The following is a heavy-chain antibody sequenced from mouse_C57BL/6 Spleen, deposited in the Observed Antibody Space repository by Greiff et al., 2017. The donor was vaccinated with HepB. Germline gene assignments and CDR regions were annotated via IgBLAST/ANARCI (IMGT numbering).Heavy chain of an antibody. CDR1: GYTFTDYN. D-gene: IGHD2-5*01. Sequence: EVQLQQSGPELVKPGASVKMSCKASGYTFTDYNMHWVKQSHGKSLEWIGYINPNNGGTSYNQKFKGKATLTVNKSSSTAYMELRSLTSEDSAVYYCARSPYYSNPFAYWGQGTLVTVSA. V-gene: IGHV1-22*01. CDR2: INPNNGGT. J-gene: IGHJ3*01. CDR3: ARSPYYSNPFAY.